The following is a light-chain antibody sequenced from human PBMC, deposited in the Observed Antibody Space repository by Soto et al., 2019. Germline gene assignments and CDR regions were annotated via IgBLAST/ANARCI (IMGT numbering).Light chain of an antibody. CDR3: AGWEDSLNGVV. J-gene: IGLJ2*01. V-gene: IGLV1-44*01. Sequence: QSVLTQPPSASGTPGQRVTISCSGSSSNIGSNTVNWYQQLPGTAPKLLIYSNNQRPSGVPDRFSGSKSGTSATLAISVLQSEDEADYYCAGWEDSLNGVVFGGGTKLTVL. CDR1: SSNIGSNT. CDR2: SNN.